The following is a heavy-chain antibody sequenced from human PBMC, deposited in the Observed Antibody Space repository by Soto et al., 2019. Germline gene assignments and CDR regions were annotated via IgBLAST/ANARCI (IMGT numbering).Heavy chain of an antibody. CDR1: GGTFSSYA. CDR2: IIPIFGTA. J-gene: IGHJ6*02. D-gene: IGHD4-17*01. CDR3: ARAGARDYGDDRVQQNYDYFGMDV. V-gene: IGHV1-69*13. Sequence: SVKVSCKASGGTFSSYAISWVRQAPGQGLEWMGGIIPIFGTANYAQKFQGRVTITADDSTSTAYMELSSPRSEDTAVYYCARAGARDYGDDRVQQNYDYFGMDVGGQGTTVTVSS.